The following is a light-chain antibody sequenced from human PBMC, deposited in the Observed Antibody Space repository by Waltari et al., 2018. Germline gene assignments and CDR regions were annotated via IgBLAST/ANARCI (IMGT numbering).Light chain of an antibody. Sequence: CRASQSVSSSYLAWYQQKPGQAPRPLIYGASSRATGIPDRFSGSGSGTDFTLTISRLEPEDFAVYYCQQYGSSPLTFGGGTKVEIK. V-gene: IGKV3-20*01. CDR3: QQYGSSPLT. CDR2: GAS. J-gene: IGKJ4*01. CDR1: QSVSSSY.